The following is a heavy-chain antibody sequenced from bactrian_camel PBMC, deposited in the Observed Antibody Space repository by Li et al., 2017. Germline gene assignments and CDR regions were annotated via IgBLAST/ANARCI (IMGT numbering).Heavy chain of an antibody. V-gene: IGHV3S26*01. CDR2: IESDGSI. Sequence: HVQLVESGGGSVQAGESLKLSCAASGFSSNDYSMAWFRQAPGKEREGVARIESDGSISYADSVKGRFTISKDNAKNMLYLQMNSLKPEDTAMYYCAARGPYCYTKLSVRDFTYWGQGTQVTVS. CDR1: GFSSNDYS. CDR3: AARGPYCYTKLSVRDFTY. D-gene: IGHD2*01. J-gene: IGHJ6*01.